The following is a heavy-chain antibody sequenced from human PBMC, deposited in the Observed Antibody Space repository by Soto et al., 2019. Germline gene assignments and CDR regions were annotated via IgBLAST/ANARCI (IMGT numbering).Heavy chain of an antibody. CDR2: IFWTNDV. V-gene: IGHV2-5*01. CDR1: GFSLRSPGVG. D-gene: IGHD4-4*01. J-gene: IGHJ4*02. Sequence: QITLKESGPPLVKPTQTLTLTCTLSGFSLRSPGVGVGWIRQTPGKALEWLALIFWTNDVRYSPSLRSRLTITKDTSKNQVVLTMTNVDPVDTGTYYCTHRRNVHSDSVAEFDYWGQGTLVSVSS. CDR3: THRRNVHSDSVAEFDY.